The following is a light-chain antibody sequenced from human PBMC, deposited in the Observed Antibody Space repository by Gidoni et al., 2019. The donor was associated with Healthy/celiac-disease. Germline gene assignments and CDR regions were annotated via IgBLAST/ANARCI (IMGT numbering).Light chain of an antibody. CDR1: SSNIGNTY. Sequence: QSVLTQPPSVSAAPGQKVTISCSGSSSNIGNTYVSWHQQLPGTAPKLLIYDNNKRPSGIPDRFSGSKSGTSATLGITGLQTGDEADYYCGTWDSSLSAWVFGGGTKLTVL. V-gene: IGLV1-51*01. J-gene: IGLJ3*02. CDR3: GTWDSSLSAWV. CDR2: DNN.